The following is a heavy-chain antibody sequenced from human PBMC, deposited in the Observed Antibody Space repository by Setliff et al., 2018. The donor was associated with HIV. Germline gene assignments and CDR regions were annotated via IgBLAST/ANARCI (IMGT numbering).Heavy chain of an antibody. Sequence: SETLSLTCRVYGGSITSGNYYWGWICQAPGKGLEWIASMIYGGDTWYNPSLKSRVTIYVDPANNEISLRLSSVTAEDTAVYRCARPHSGRGGGAWFDPWGQGIQVTVSS. J-gene: IGHJ5*02. V-gene: IGHV4-39*01. CDR3: ARPHSGRGGGAWFDP. D-gene: IGHD6-19*01. CDR1: GGSITSGNYY. CDR2: MIYGGDT.